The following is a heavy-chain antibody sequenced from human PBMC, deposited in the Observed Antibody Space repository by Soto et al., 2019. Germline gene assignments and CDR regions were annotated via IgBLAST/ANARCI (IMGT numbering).Heavy chain of an antibody. J-gene: IGHJ6*02. D-gene: IGHD1-26*01. CDR2: IFPRDSDT. CDR1: GYTFSNHW. V-gene: IGHV5-51*01. Sequence: GESLKISCRGSGYTFSNHWINWVRLVPGKGLDWMGIIFPRDSDTRYSPSLQGQVIISVDKSTNTAYLQWTRLTASDTAIYYCAKSIEGGPMDGWGQGTTVTVYS. CDR3: AKSIEGGPMDG.